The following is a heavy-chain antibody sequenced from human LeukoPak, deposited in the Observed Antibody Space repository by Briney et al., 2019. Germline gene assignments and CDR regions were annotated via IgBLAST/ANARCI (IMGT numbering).Heavy chain of an antibody. CDR2: FDPEDGET. V-gene: IGHV1-24*01. CDR1: GYTLTELS. J-gene: IGHJ4*02. Sequence: ASVKVSCKVSGYTLTELSMHWVRQAPGKGLEWMGGFDPEDGETIYAQKFQGRVTMTEDTSTDTAYMELSSLRSEDTAVYYCATAPRWEATIPIDYWGQGTLVTVSS. CDR3: ATAPRWEATIPIDY. D-gene: IGHD5-12*01.